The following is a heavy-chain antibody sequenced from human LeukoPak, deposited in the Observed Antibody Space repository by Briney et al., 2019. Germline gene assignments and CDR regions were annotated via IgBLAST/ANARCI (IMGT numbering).Heavy chain of an antibody. CDR2: ISAYNGNT. J-gene: IGHJ4*02. D-gene: IGHD7-27*01. V-gene: IGHV1-18*01. Sequence: ASVKVSCKASGYTFTSYGISWVRQAPGQGLEWMGWISAYNGNTNYAQKLQGRVTMTTDTSTSTAYMELRSLRSDDTAAYYCARVRPNWGYFDYWGQGTLVTVSS. CDR3: ARVRPNWGYFDY. CDR1: GYTFTSYG.